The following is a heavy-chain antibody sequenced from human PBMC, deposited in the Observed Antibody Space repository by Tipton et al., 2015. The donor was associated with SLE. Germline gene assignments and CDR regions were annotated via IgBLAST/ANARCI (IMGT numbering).Heavy chain of an antibody. CDR2: IYYTGST. J-gene: IGHJ4*02. V-gene: IGHV4-39*07. Sequence: TLSLTCIVSGDSISSSSYYWGWIRQPPGKGLEWIGTIYYTGSTFYNPSLKSRVTISVDTSKNQFSLRLNSVTAADTAVYYCARDEYHYDGTGYHLLGHFDYWGQGTLVTVSS. CDR3: ARDEYHYDGTGYHLLGHFDY. D-gene: IGHD3-22*01. CDR1: GDSISSSSYY.